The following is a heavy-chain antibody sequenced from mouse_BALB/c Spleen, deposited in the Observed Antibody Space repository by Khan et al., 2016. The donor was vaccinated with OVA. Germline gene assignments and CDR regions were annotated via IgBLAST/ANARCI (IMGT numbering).Heavy chain of an antibody. CDR1: GYTFTNYW. D-gene: IGHD1-1*01. CDR3: VNHGSSSAWFTY. V-gene: IGHV1-7*01. CDR2: IDPSTTYT. J-gene: IGHJ3*01. Sequence: VQLQESGAELAKPGASVKMSCKASGYTFTNYWMHWVKQRPGQGLEWIGYIDPSTTYTDYNQKFKDKATLTADKSSRTAYMQLSSLTSEDSAVYYCVNHGSSSAWFTYWGQGTLVTVSA.